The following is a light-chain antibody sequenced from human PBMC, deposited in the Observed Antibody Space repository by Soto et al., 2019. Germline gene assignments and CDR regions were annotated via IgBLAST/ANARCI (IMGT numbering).Light chain of an antibody. Sequence: EIVLTQSPGTLSLSPGERATLSCRASRSVSSSYLAWYQQKPGQAPRLLIYGASSRATGSPDRFSGSGSGTDFTLTISRLEPEDFAVYYCQQYGSSPPNTFGQGTKLEIK. J-gene: IGKJ2*01. CDR3: QQYGSSPPNT. CDR2: GAS. V-gene: IGKV3-20*01. CDR1: RSVSSSY.